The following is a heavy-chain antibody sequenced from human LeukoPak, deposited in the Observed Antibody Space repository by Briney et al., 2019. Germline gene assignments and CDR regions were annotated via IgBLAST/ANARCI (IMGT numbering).Heavy chain of an antibody. CDR3: ARERYSSGWYRFAYFDY. CDR2: INHSGST. D-gene: IGHD6-19*01. J-gene: IGHJ4*02. Sequence: SETLSLTCVVYGGSFSGYYWSWIRQPPGKGLEWIGEINHSGSTNYNPSLKSRVTISVDTSKNQFSLKLSSVTAADTAVYYCARERYSSGWYRFAYFDYWGQGTLVTVSS. CDR1: GGSFSGYY. V-gene: IGHV4-34*01.